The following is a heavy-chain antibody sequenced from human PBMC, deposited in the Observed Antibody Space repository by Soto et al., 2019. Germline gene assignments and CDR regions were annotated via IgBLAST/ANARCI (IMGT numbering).Heavy chain of an antibody. CDR2: IRSKANSYAT. CDR3: TRHYGYGDYFYYYYMDV. V-gene: IGHV3-73*01. D-gene: IGHD4-17*01. Sequence: GGSLRLSCAASGFTFSDHYMDWVRQAPGKGLEWVGRIRSKANSYATAYAASVKGRFTISRDDSKNTAYLQMNSLKTEDTAVYYCTRHYGYGDYFYYYYMDVWGKGTTVTVSS. CDR1: GFTFSDHY. J-gene: IGHJ6*03.